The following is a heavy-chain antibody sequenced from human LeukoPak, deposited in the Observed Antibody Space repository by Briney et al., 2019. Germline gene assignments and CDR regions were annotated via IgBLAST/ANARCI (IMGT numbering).Heavy chain of an antibody. CDR3: AKEEGVGGTTRIDY. J-gene: IGHJ4*02. D-gene: IGHD1-26*01. CDR2: ISGSSGST. Sequence: GGPLRLSCAPPVVTFSIYAMSCVRHAPGKGLEWVSPISGSSGSTYYVDSVKGRFTICRDNSKNKLYLQMNRLRDEDTAVYYCAKEEGVGGTTRIDYWGQGTLVTVSS. CDR1: VVTFSIYA. V-gene: IGHV3-23*01.